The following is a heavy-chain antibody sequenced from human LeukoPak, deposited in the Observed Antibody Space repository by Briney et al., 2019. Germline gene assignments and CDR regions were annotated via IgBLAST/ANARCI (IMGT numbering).Heavy chain of an antibody. J-gene: IGHJ4*02. CDR2: ISSSSSYI. Sequence: GGSLRLXCAASGFTFSSYSMNWVRQAPGKGLEWVSSISSSSSYIYYADSVKGRFTISRDNAKNSLYLQMNSLRAEDTAVYYCAREPVQLAFDYWGQGTLVTVSS. D-gene: IGHD6-13*01. V-gene: IGHV3-21*01. CDR3: AREPVQLAFDY. CDR1: GFTFSSYS.